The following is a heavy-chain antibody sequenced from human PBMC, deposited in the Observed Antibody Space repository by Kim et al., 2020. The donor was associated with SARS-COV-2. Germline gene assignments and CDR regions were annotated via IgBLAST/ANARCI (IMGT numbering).Heavy chain of an antibody. D-gene: IGHD6-13*01. J-gene: IGHJ4*02. V-gene: IGHV3-33*01. Sequence: YYADSVKGRLTISRDDSKNTLYLQMNSLRAEDTAVYYCARQSSCAYYFDDWGQGTLVPVSS. CDR3: ARQSSCAYYFDD.